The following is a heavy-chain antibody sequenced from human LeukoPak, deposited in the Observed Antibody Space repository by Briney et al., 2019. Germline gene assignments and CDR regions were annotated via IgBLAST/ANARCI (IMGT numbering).Heavy chain of an antibody. CDR3: AKDPSRGAYSYYYGMDV. J-gene: IGHJ6*02. V-gene: IGHV3-30*18. Sequence: GRSLRLSCAASGFTFSNYGMHWVRQAPGKGLEWVAVISYDGNNKYYVDSVKGRFTISRDKSKNTLYLQMQSLRAEDTAVYYCAKDPSRGAYSYYYGMDVWGQGTTVTVSS. CDR2: ISYDGNNK. D-gene: IGHD4/OR15-4a*01. CDR1: GFTFSNYG.